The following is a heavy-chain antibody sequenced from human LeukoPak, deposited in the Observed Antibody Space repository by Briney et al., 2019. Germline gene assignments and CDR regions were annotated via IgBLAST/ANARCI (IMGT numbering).Heavy chain of an antibody. V-gene: IGHV3-23*01. J-gene: IGHJ3*02. CDR3: AKDHPGPPGIAVAGTHAFDI. CDR2: ISGSGGST. D-gene: IGHD6-19*01. CDR1: GFTFSSYA. Sequence: PGGSLRLSCAASGFTFSSYAMSWVRQAPGKGREWVSAISGSGGSTYYADSVKGRFTISRDNSKNTLYLQMNSLRAEDTAVYYCAKDHPGPPGIAVAGTHAFDIWGQGTLATVSS.